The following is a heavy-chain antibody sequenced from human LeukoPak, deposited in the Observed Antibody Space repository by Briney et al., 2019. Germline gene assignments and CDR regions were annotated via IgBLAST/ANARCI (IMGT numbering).Heavy chain of an antibody. CDR3: AREGGGGIDIEPSFDY. Sequence: ASVKVSCKASGYTFTRYFIHWVRQAPGRGLEWMGTINPSGGSTGYAQKFQGRVTMTRDTSTSTVYMELSSLRSEDTAVYYCAREGGGGIDIEPSFDYWGQGTLVTISS. CDR2: INPSGGST. V-gene: IGHV1-46*01. D-gene: IGHD2-15*01. CDR1: GYTFTRYF. J-gene: IGHJ4*02.